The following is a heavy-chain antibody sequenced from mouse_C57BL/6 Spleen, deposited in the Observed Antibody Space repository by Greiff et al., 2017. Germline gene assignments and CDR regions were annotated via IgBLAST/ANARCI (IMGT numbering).Heavy chain of an antibody. Sequence: EVQLQQSGPELVKPGASVKISCKASGYTFTDYYMNWVKQSHGKSLEWIGDLNPNNGGTSYNQKFKGKATWTVDKSSSTASMELRSLKSEDSAVYYCARGDYCGSSYGYWGQGTTLTVSS. V-gene: IGHV1-26*01. D-gene: IGHD1-1*01. CDR3: ARGDYCGSSYGY. J-gene: IGHJ2*01. CDR1: GYTFTDYY. CDR2: LNPNNGGT.